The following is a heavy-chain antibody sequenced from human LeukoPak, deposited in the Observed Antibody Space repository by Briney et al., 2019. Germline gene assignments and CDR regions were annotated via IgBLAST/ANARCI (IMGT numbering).Heavy chain of an antibody. Sequence: SETLSLTCTVSGDSISSSSYYWGWIRQPPGKGLEWIGSIYYSGSTYYNPSLKSRVTISVDTSKNQFSLKLSSVNAADTAVYYCARHRYLWPNYWYFDLWGRGTLVTVSS. CDR1: GDSISSSSYY. CDR3: ARHRYLWPNYWYFDL. J-gene: IGHJ2*01. V-gene: IGHV4-39*07. D-gene: IGHD1-14*01. CDR2: IYYSGST.